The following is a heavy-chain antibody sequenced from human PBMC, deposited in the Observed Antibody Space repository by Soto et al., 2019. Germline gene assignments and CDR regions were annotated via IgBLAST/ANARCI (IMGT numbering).Heavy chain of an antibody. CDR2: ISGTSDAA. D-gene: IGHD1-26*01. CDR1: GFPFSTSA. V-gene: IGHV3-23*01. Sequence: EVQLLESGGGLVQPGGSLRLSCAASGFPFSTSAMNWVRQAPGKGLEWVSIISGTSDAAYYAESVKGRFTSSRDNSKNPLYLQMNSLRAEDTAVYYCGKYSGSYPFYNGMNVWGQGTTVTVSS. CDR3: GKYSGSYPFYNGMNV. J-gene: IGHJ6*02.